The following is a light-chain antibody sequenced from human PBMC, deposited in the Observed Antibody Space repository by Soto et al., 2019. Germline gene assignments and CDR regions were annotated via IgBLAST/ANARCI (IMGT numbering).Light chain of an antibody. J-gene: IGKJ1*01. CDR1: HGFSND. V-gene: IGKV1-9*01. CDR3: QQLNSYPQT. CDR2: AAS. Sequence: TQTPCSLSAPVADRGTITCRASHGFSNDLAWYQQKPGKAPKLLIYAASTLQSGVPSRFSGSGSGTDFTLTISSLQPEDFATYYCQQLNSYPQTFGQGTKVDIK.